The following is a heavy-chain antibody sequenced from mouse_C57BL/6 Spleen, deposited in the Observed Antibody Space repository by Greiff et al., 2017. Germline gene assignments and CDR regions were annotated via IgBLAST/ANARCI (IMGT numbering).Heavy chain of an antibody. V-gene: IGHV1-80*01. Sequence: QVQLQQSGAELVKPGASVKISCKASGYAFSSYWMNWVKQRPGKGLEWIGQIYPGDGDTNYNGKFKGQATLTADKSSSTAYMQLSSLTSEGSAVYFCARMGVYDWYYYYCMDYRGQGTSGTGSS. J-gene: IGHJ4*01. CDR2: IYPGDGDT. CDR1: GYAFSSYW. D-gene: IGHD2-3*01. CDR3: ARMGVYDWYYYYCMDY.